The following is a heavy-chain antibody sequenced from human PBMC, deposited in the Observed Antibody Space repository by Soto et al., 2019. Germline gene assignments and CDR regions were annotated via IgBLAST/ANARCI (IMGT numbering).Heavy chain of an antibody. CDR1: GFTFSSYA. V-gene: IGHV3-23*01. D-gene: IGHD3-22*01. CDR2: ISGSGGST. CDR3: AKASRSSGYYS. J-gene: IGHJ4*02. Sequence: EVQLLESGGGLVQPGGSLRLSCAASGFTFSSYAMSWVRQAPGKGLEWVSAISGSGGSTYYADSVKGRFTNSRDNSKNTRYLHMNSLRAEDPAVYYCAKASRSSGYYSWGQGTLVTVSS.